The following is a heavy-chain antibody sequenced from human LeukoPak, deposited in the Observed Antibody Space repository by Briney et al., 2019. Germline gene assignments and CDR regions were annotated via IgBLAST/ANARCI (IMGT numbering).Heavy chain of an antibody. Sequence: GGSLRLSCAASGFTFSSYSMNWVRQAPGRGLGWVSSISSSSNSIYYAASLKGRFTISRDNAKNSLYLQMNSLSAEDTAVYYCARTAAGGTELDSWGQGTLVPVSS. CDR1: GFTFSSYS. CDR3: ARTAAGGTELDS. J-gene: IGHJ5*01. D-gene: IGHD6-13*01. V-gene: IGHV3-21*01. CDR2: ISSSSNSI.